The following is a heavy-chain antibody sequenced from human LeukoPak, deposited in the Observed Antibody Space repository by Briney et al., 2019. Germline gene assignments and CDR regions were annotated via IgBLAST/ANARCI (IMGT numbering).Heavy chain of an antibody. CDR1: GYTFTSYD. Sequence: GASVKVSCKASGYTFTSYDINWVRQATGQGLEWMGWMNPNSGNTGYAQKFQGRVTMTRNTSISTAYMELSSLRSEDTAVYYCAARVGGEYSSSSYDGGTHYYYGMDVWGQGTTVTVSS. J-gene: IGHJ6*02. CDR2: MNPNSGNT. D-gene: IGHD6-6*01. V-gene: IGHV1-8*01. CDR3: AARVGGEYSSSSYDGGTHYYYGMDV.